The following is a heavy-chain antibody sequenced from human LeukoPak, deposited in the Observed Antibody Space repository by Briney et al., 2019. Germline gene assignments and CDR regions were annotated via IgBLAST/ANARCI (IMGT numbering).Heavy chain of an antibody. CDR3: ARDSSSSSGYIDY. Sequence: SETLSLTCTVSGGSIISSSYFWGWIRQPPGKGLEWIGSTSSYYSGSTYYNPSLKSRVTISVDTSKNQFSLKLSSVTAADTAVYYCARDSSSSSGYIDYWGQGTLVTVSS. CDR2: TSSYYSGST. CDR1: GGSIISSSYF. D-gene: IGHD6-6*01. J-gene: IGHJ4*02. V-gene: IGHV4-39*07.